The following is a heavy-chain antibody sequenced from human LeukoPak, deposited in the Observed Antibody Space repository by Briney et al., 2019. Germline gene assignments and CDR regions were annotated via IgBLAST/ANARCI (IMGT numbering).Heavy chain of an antibody. J-gene: IGHJ4*02. D-gene: IGHD3-10*01. CDR2: IIPIFGTA. CDR3: ARDYHGSGSLTTFDY. Sequence: GASVKVSCKASGGTFRSYAISWVRQAPGQGLEWMGGIIPIFGTANYAQKFQGRVTLTRDTSTSTVYMELSSLRSEDTAVYYCARDYHGSGSLTTFDYWGQGTLVTISS. V-gene: IGHV1-69*05. CDR1: GGTFRSYA.